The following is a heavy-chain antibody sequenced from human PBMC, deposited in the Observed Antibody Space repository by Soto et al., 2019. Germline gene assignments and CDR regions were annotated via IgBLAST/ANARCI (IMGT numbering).Heavy chain of an antibody. D-gene: IGHD3-22*01. CDR3: AVGICYHSSRWRPPGDDNFEI. CDR2: INPNNGGT. V-gene: IGHV1-2*02. CDR1: GYTFTGYY. J-gene: IGHJ3*02. Sequence: QVQLVQSAAEVKKPGASVKVSCKASGYTFTGYYMHWVRQAPGQGLEWMGWINPNNGGTNYAQKFPSRATMTRDPSITTAYIELTSLPSDATAVSYCAVGICYHSSRWRPPGDDNFEIWGQGTMVTVSS.